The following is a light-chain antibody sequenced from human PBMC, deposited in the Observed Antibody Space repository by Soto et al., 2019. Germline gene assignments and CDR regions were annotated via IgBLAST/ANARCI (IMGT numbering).Light chain of an antibody. CDR1: QSVSSSY. Sequence: IVLTQSPGTLSLSPWERDTLSCRASQSVSSSYLAWYQQKPGQAPRLLIYGASSRATGIPDRFSGSGSGTDFTLTISRLEPEDFAVYYCLQDINYPWTFGQGTKVDIK. V-gene: IGKV3-20*01. J-gene: IGKJ1*01. CDR3: LQDINYPWT. CDR2: GAS.